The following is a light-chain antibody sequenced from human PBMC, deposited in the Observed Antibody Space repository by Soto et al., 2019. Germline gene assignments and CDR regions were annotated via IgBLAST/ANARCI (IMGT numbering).Light chain of an antibody. Sequence: EIVLTQSPGTLSLSPGERATLSCRASQSISNNYLAWYQQKPGQAPRLLIYGASNRATGIPERISGSGSGTDFTLTISRMEPEDFAVYHCQQYGRTTLYTFGQGTKVEIK. V-gene: IGKV3-20*01. CDR2: GAS. CDR3: QQYGRTTLYT. CDR1: QSISNNY. J-gene: IGKJ2*01.